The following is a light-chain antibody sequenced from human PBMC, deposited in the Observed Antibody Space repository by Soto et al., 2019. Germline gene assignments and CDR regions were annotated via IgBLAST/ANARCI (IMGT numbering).Light chain of an antibody. CDR2: EVS. CDR3: TSYAGTYSFFYV. CDR1: SSDVGAYNY. V-gene: IGLV2-8*01. Sequence: QCSLTQPPSASGSPGQGVTISCPRTSSDVGAYNYVSWYQQLPGKAPKLIIYEVSKRPSGVPDRFSGSKSGNTASLTVSGLQAEDEADYYCTSYAGTYSFFYVFGTGTKVTVL. J-gene: IGLJ1*01.